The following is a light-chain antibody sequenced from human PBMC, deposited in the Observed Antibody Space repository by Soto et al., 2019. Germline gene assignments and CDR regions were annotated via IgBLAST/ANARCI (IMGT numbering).Light chain of an antibody. CDR3: QQYNSYPWT. J-gene: IGKJ1*01. V-gene: IGKV1-5*03. Sequence: IQMPQYHSTLSASLGDRFAITCLASQSISSWLAWYQQKPGKAPKLLIYKASTLESGVPSNFSGSGSGTEFTLTISSLQPEDFATYYCQQYNSYPWTFGQGTKVDIK. CDR2: KAS. CDR1: QSISSW.